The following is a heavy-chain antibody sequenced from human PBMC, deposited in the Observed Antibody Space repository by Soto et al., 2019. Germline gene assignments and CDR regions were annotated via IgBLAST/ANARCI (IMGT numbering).Heavy chain of an antibody. CDR2: IYWDDDK. CDR1: GFSLSTSGVG. J-gene: IGHJ4*02. V-gene: IGHV2-5*02. CDR3: AHRPDSGWRFDY. Sequence: QITLKESGPALAKPTQTLTLTCTFSGFSLSTSGVGVGWIRQPPGKALEWLALIYWDDDKRYRPSLKSRLTITKDTSKNQVVLTMTNMDPVDTATYYCAHRPDSGWRFDYWGQGTLVTVSS. D-gene: IGHD6-19*01.